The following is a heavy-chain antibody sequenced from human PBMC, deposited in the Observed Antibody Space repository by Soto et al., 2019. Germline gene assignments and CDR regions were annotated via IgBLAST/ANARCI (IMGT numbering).Heavy chain of an antibody. D-gene: IGHD4-17*01. V-gene: IGHV3-48*02. CDR2: ISSSSSTI. CDR3: ASYSFQWLTTGTTTDFYF. J-gene: IGHJ4*02. CDR1: GFTFSSYS. Sequence: GGSLRLSCAASGFTFSSYSMNWVRQAPGKGLEWVSYISSSSSTIYYADSVKGRFTISRDNAKNSLYLQMNSLRDEDTAVYYCASYSFQWLTTGTTTDFYFWGQGTLVTGSA.